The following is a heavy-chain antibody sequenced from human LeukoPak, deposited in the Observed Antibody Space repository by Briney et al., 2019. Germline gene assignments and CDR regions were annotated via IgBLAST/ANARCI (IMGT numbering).Heavy chain of an antibody. V-gene: IGHV4-39*07. CDR2: IYYSGST. CDR1: GGSISSSSYY. Sequence: SETLSLTCTVSGGSISSSSYYWGWIRQPPGKGLEWIGSIYYSGSTYYNPSLKSRVTISVDTSKNQFSLKLSSVTAADTAVYYCARRRSHYRLDYWGQGTLVTVSS. J-gene: IGHJ4*02. CDR3: ARRRSHYRLDY. D-gene: IGHD3-10*01.